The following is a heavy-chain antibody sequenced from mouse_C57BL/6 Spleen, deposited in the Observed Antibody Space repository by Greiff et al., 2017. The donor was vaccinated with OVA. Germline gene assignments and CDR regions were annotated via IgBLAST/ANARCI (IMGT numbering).Heavy chain of an antibody. CDR2: IWSGGST. Sequence: VKLMESGPGLVQPSQSLSITCTVSGFSLTSYGVHWVRQSPGKGLEWLGVIWSGGSTDYNAAFISRLSISKDNSKSQVFFKMNSLQADDTAIYYCARNSPFSTSYYFDYWGQGTTLTVSS. J-gene: IGHJ2*01. V-gene: IGHV2-2*01. CDR3: ARNSPFSTSYYFDY. CDR1: GFSLTSYG.